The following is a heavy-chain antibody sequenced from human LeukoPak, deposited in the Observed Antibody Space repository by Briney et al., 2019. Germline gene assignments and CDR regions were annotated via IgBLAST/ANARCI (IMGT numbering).Heavy chain of an antibody. CDR1: GFTVSTNS. CDR3: ARGSYCSSTSCYLVDDALDI. CDR2: IYSDNT. J-gene: IGHJ3*02. V-gene: IGHV3-66*01. D-gene: IGHD2-2*01. Sequence: GGSLRLSCTVSGFTVSTNSMSWVRQAPGKGLEWVSFIYSDNTHYSDSVKGRFTISRDNSKNTLYLQMNSLRAEDTAVYYCARGSYCSSTSCYLVDDALDIWGQGTMLTVSS.